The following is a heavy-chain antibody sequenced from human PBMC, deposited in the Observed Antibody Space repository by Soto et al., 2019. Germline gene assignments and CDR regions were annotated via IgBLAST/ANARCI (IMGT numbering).Heavy chain of an antibody. V-gene: IGHV1-69*06. J-gene: IGHJ6*02. CDR3: ARDKGRITMIVPPPLPGYYYYGMDV. D-gene: IGHD3-22*01. CDR1: GGTFSSYA. Sequence: SVKVSCKASGGTFSSYAISWVRQAPGQGLEWMGGIIPIFGTANYAQKFQGRVTITADKSTSTAYMELSSLRSEDTAVYYCARDKGRITMIVPPPLPGYYYYGMDVWGQGTTVTSP. CDR2: IIPIFGTA.